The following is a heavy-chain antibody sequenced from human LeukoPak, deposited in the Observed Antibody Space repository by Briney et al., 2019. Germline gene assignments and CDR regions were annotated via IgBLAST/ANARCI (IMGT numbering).Heavy chain of an antibody. CDR3: ARDLYYYDIKDY. V-gene: IGHV3-23*01. CDR2: VTGGGGTT. D-gene: IGHD3-22*01. J-gene: IGHJ4*02. Sequence: GGSLRLSCAASGFTFRSYAMSWVRQAPGKGLEWVSTVTGGGGTTYYADSAKGRFTISRDNAKNTLYLQMNSLRAEDTAVYYCARDLYYYDIKDYWGQGTLVTVSS. CDR1: GFTFRSYA.